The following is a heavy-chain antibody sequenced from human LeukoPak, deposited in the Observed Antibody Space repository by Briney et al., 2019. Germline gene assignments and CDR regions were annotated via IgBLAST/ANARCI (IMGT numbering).Heavy chain of an antibody. CDR1: GGSISSGSYY. D-gene: IGHD3-10*01. CDR3: ARRPRYYGSGSYYGPLDY. Sequence: KTSETLSLTCTVSGGSISSGSYYWSWIRQPAGKGLEWIGHIYVSGSTKYNPSLKSRVTISVDSSTNQFSLKLSSVTAADTAVYYCARRPRYYGSGSYYGPLDYWGQGTLVTVSS. J-gene: IGHJ4*02. CDR2: IYVSGST. V-gene: IGHV4-61*09.